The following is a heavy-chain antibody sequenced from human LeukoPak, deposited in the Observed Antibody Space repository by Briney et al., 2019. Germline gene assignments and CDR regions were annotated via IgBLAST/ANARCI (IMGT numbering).Heavy chain of an antibody. CDR2: VSHSGTT. CDR1: GYSISSGYY. CDR3: ARDRGSSGWFDFDY. J-gene: IGHJ4*02. D-gene: IGHD6-19*01. Sequence: SETLSLTCAVSGYSISSGYYWGWIRQPPGRGLEWIGSVSHSGTTHYSPSLKRPVTISEDTSRNQFSLKLSSVTAADTAVYYCARDRGSSGWFDFDYWGQGTLVTVSS. V-gene: IGHV4-38-2*02.